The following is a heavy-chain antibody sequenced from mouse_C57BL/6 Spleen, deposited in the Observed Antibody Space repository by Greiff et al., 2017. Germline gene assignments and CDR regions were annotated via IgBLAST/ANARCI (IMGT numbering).Heavy chain of an antibody. CDR1: GFTFSDYY. CDR2: INYDGSST. D-gene: IGHD1-1*01. J-gene: IGHJ1*03. Sequence: EVKLMESEGGLVQPGSSMKLSCTASGFTFSDYYMAWVRQVPEKGLEWVANINYDGSSTYYLDSLKSRFIISRDNAKNILYLQMSSLKSEDTATYYCARVGSYYGSRYFDVWGTGTTVTVSS. CDR3: ARVGSYYGSRYFDV. V-gene: IGHV5-16*01.